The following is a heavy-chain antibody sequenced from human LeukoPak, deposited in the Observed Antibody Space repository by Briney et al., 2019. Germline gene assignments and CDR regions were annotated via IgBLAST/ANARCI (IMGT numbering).Heavy chain of an antibody. CDR3: ARVLAGSSWFDP. Sequence: SQTLSLTCTVSGGSISSGDYYWSWIRQPPGKGLEWIGYIYHSGSTYYNPSLKSRVTISVDRSKNQFSLKLSSVTAADTAVYYCARVLAGSSWFDPWGQGTLVTVSS. CDR1: GGSISSGDYY. V-gene: IGHV4-30-4*08. CDR2: IYHSGST. J-gene: IGHJ5*02. D-gene: IGHD6-6*01.